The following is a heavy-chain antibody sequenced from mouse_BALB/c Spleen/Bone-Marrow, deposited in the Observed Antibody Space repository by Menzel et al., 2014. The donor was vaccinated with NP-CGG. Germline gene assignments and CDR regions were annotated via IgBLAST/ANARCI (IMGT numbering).Heavy chain of an antibody. V-gene: IGHV14-3*02. CDR3: ARYSYGSRGYYFDY. Sequence: EVQRVESGAELVKPGASVKLSCTASGFNIKDTYMHWVKQRPEQGLEWIGRIDPANGNTKYDPKFQGKATITADTSSNTAYLQLSSLTSEDTAVYYCARYSYGSRGYYFDYWGRGTTLTVSS. J-gene: IGHJ2*01. CDR1: GFNIKDTY. D-gene: IGHD1-1*01. CDR2: IDPANGNT.